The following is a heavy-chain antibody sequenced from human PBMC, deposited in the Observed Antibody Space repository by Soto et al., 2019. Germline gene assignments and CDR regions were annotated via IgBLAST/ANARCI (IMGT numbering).Heavy chain of an antibody. CDR2: ISGSAGST. V-gene: IGHV3-23*01. J-gene: IGHJ6*02. Sequence: PGGSLRLSCAASGLTFGSYGMSWVRQAPGKGLEWVSAISGSAGSTYHADSVKGRFTISRDNSKNTLYLQMNNLRAEDSAVYYCARVADSYYYGGMDVWGQGTTVTVYS. CDR3: ARVADSYYYGGMDV. CDR1: GLTFGSYG.